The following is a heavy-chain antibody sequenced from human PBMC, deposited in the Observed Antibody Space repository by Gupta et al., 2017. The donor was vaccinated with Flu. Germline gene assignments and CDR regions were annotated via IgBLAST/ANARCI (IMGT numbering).Heavy chain of an antibody. J-gene: IGHJ6*02. CDR2: ISWKSGTI. CDR1: GFIFDDYA. D-gene: IGHD6-25*01. CDR3: AKDIGTGERSGQNHYYFGMDV. Sequence: EVQLVESGGDLVQPGRSLRLSCVASGFIFDDYAMHWVRQVPGKGLEWVSGISWKSGTIVYADSVKGRFTISRDNAKNSLFLEMKSLRVEDTALYYCAKDIGTGERSGQNHYYFGMDVWGQGTSVTVSS. V-gene: IGHV3-9*01.